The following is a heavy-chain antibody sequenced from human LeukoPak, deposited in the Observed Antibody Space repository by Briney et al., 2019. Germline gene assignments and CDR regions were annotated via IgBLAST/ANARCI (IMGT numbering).Heavy chain of an antibody. CDR3: ARQIGSGYSIRRYFDY. D-gene: IGHD3-22*01. CDR2: IYPGDSDT. J-gene: IGHJ4*02. Sequence: GESLKISCKGSGYSFTSYWIGWVRQMPGKGLEWMGIIYPGDSDTRYSPSFQGQVTISADKSISTAYLQWSSLKASDTAMYYCARQIGSGYSIRRYFDYWGQGTLVTVSS. V-gene: IGHV5-51*01. CDR1: GYSFTSYW.